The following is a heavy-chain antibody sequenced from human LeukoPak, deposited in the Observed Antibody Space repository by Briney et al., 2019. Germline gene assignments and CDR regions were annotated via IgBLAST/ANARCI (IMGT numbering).Heavy chain of an antibody. CDR1: GFPFRSYA. Sequence: PGGSLRLSCEASGFPFRSYAMHWVRQAPSKGLEWVAVISFDGTNKKYADSVKGRFTISRDSSKNSVYLQMSSLKFEDTAVYFCARGRGAGLLWFGEFTHWGQGILVSVSS. J-gene: IGHJ4*02. CDR3: ARGRGAGLLWFGEFTH. CDR2: ISFDGTNK. D-gene: IGHD3-10*01. V-gene: IGHV3-30-3*01.